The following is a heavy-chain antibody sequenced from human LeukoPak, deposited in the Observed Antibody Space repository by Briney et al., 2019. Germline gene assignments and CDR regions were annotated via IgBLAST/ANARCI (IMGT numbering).Heavy chain of an antibody. D-gene: IGHD2-8*02. CDR2: SDTSSSSI. CDR1: GFTFSADS. CDR3: ARDLGYCTGGNCDRWFAT. Sequence: GGSLRLSCATSGFTFSADSVSWVRQVPGKGLEWVAFSDTSSSSIYYADSVKGRFTISRDNARNSVYLQMNSLRVEDTAIYYCARDLGYCTGGNCDRWFATWGQGTLVTVSS. J-gene: IGHJ5*02. V-gene: IGHV3-48*04.